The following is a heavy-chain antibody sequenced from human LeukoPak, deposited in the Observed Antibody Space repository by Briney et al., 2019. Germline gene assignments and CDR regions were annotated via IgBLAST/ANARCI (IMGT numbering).Heavy chain of an antibody. CDR1: GYTFTTYG. CDR3: ARVAPGYSSIWYDY. J-gene: IGHJ4*02. V-gene: IGHV1-18*01. Sequence: ASVKVSCKASGYTFTTYGISWVRQAPGQGLEWMGWISAYNGNTNYAQKLQGRVTMTTDASTSTAYMDLRSLNPDDTAVYFCARVAPGYSSIWYDYWGQGTLVTVSS. D-gene: IGHD6-13*01. CDR2: ISAYNGNT.